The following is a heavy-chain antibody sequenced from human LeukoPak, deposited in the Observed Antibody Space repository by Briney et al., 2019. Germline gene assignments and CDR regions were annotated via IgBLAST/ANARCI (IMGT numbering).Heavy chain of an antibody. Sequence: SETLSLTCTVSGGTISNYYWSWIRQPPGKGLEWIGYIYHSGSTKYNPSLKGRVTITVDTSKNQFSLKLSSVTAADTAVYYCARDGYSGNDGLWGQGTLVTVSS. J-gene: IGHJ4*02. CDR3: ARDGYSGNDGL. CDR2: IYHSGST. V-gene: IGHV4-59*01. D-gene: IGHD5-12*01. CDR1: GGTISNYY.